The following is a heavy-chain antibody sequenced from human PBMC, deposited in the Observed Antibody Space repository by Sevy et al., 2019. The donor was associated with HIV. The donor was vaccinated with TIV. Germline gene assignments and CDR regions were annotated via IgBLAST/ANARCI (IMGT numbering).Heavy chain of an antibody. J-gene: IGHJ4*02. CDR1: GDSISSDSW. Sequence: SETLSLTCAVSGDSISSDSWWTWVRQSPEKGLEWIGESYHDGRTNYNPSLWGRATISVDMSKNQFCLDLTSVTAADTAVYYCVREVGHLMRIDYWGQGTLVTVSS. CDR2: SYHDGRT. CDR3: VREVGHLMRIDY. V-gene: IGHV4-4*02.